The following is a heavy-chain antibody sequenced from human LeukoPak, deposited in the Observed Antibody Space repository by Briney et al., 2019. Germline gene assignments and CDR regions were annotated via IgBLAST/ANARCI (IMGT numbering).Heavy chain of an antibody. Sequence: GGSLRLSCAASGFTFSSYAMSWVRQAPGKGLEWVSAISGSGGSTHYADSVKGRFTISRDNSKNTLYLQMNSLRAEDTAVYYCANSLTRGHPVECGGDCGYWGQGTLVTVSS. J-gene: IGHJ4*02. D-gene: IGHD2-21*01. CDR3: ANSLTRGHPVECGGDCGY. CDR2: ISGSGGST. V-gene: IGHV3-23*01. CDR1: GFTFSSYA.